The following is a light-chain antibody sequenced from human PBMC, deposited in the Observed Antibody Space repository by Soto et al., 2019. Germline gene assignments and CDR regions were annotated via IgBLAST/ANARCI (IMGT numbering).Light chain of an antibody. J-gene: IGLJ7*01. CDR2: EVT. CDR1: SNNPSGYNF. V-gene: IGLV2-23*02. CDR3: CLYLGGTSV. Sequence: QAVVTQPASVSGSPGQSITISCTGISNNPSGYNFVSWYQHHPGKAPKILIYEVTKRPSGVSNRFSGSKSDSTASLTISGLQAEDEADYYCCLYLGGTSVFGGGTQLTVL.